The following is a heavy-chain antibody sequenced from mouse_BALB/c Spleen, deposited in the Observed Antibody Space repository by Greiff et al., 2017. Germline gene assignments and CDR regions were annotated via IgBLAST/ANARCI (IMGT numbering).Heavy chain of an antibody. CDR2: IYPGDGDT. D-gene: IGHD1-1*02. V-gene: IGHV1-80*01. J-gene: IGHJ3*01. CDR3: ARSENYGAY. Sequence: VKLQESGAELVRPGSSVKISCKASGYEFSSYWMNWVKQRPGQGLEWIGQIYPGDGDTNYNGKFKGKATLTADKSSSTAYMQLSSLTSEDSAVYFCARSENYGAYWGQGTLVTVSA. CDR1: GYEFSSYW.